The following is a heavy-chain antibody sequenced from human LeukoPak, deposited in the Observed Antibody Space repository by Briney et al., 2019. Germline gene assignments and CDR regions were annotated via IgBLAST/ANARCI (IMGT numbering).Heavy chain of an antibody. D-gene: IGHD3-10*01. Sequence: SETLSLTCTVSGGSISGFYWGWIRQPPGKGLEWIGSIYHSGSTYYNPSLKSRVTISVDTSKNQFSLKLTSVTAADTAVYYCAREGTSGTNWFDPWGQGTLVTVSS. CDR2: IYHSGST. CDR3: AREGTSGTNWFDP. CDR1: GGSISGFY. V-gene: IGHV4-38-2*02. J-gene: IGHJ5*02.